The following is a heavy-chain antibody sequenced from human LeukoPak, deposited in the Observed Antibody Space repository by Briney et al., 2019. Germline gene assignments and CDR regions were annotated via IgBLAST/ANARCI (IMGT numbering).Heavy chain of an antibody. D-gene: IGHD3-16*02. CDR1: GGSISSYY. CDR2: IYYSGST. V-gene: IGHV4-59*01. Sequence: SETLSLTCTVSGGSISSYYWSWIRQPPGKGLEWIGYIYYSGSTNYNPSLKSRVTISVDTSKNQFSLKLSSVTAADTAVYYCARAQITFGGVIVRRTGAFDIWGQGTMVTVSS. CDR3: ARAQITFGGVIVRRTGAFDI. J-gene: IGHJ3*02.